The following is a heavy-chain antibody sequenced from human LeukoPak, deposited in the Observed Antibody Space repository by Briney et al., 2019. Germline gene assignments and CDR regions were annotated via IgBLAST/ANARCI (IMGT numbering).Heavy chain of an antibody. J-gene: IGHJ6*01. V-gene: IGHV3-21*01. Sequence: KPGGSLRLSCAASGFTFSSYSMSWVRQAPGKGLEWVSSISSSSSYIYYADSVNGRFTISRDNAKNSLYLQMNSLRAEDTAVYYCAREGRFQYGMDVWGKGPRSPSPQ. CDR1: GFTFSSYS. CDR2: ISSSSSYI. CDR3: AREGRFQYGMDV. D-gene: IGHD3-3*01.